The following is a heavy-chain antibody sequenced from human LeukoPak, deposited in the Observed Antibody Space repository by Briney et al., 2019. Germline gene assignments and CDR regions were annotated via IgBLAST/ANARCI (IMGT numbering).Heavy chain of an antibody. CDR2: IKSKTDGGTT. CDR1: GGSISTNNW. CDR3: TTRDSSSWYFAGY. J-gene: IGHJ4*02. V-gene: IGHV3-15*01. Sequence: ETLSLTCAVSGGSISTNNWWSWVRQPPGKGLEWVGRIKSKTDGGTTDYAAPVKGRFTISRDDSKNTLYLQMNSLKTEDTAVYYCTTRDSSSWYFAGYWGQGTLVTVSS. D-gene: IGHD6-13*01.